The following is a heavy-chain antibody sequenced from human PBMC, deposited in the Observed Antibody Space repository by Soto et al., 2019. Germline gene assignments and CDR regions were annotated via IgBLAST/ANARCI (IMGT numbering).Heavy chain of an antibody. CDR1: GSTFSNYG. CDR2: ISYDGSNE. V-gene: IGHV3-30*18. J-gene: IGHJ4*02. Sequence: VQLVESGGGVVQPGRSLRLSCAASGSTFSNYGMHWVRQAPGKGLEWVTHISYDGSNEHYTDSVKGRFTISRDNSKNTLYLQMNSLRAEDTAVYYCAKDTYYHDSSGYYVLDYWGQGTLVTVSS. D-gene: IGHD3-22*01. CDR3: AKDTYYHDSSGYYVLDY.